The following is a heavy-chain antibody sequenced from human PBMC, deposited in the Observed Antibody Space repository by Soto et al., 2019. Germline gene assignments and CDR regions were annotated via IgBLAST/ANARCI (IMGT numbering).Heavy chain of an antibody. Sequence: GGSLRLSCAASGFTFSNYAMHWVRQAQGKGLEYVSAISRNGGGTFYANSVKGSFTISRYNSKNTLFLQMGSLRAEDIAFYYCAIGDFTNTRGYQYFDYWGQGTLVTVSS. CDR1: GFTFSNYA. CDR3: AIGDFTNTRGYQYFDY. CDR2: ISRNGGGT. V-gene: IGHV3-64*01. J-gene: IGHJ4*02. D-gene: IGHD2-8*01.